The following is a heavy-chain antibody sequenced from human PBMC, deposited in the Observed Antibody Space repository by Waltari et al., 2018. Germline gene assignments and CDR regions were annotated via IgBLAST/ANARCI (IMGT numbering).Heavy chain of an antibody. CDR3: ARVGSSSTGYFQH. CDR1: GGSISSSSYY. V-gene: IGHV4-39*07. CDR2: IYYSGST. J-gene: IGHJ1*01. Sequence: QLQLQESGLGLVKPSETLSLTCTVSGGSISSSSYYWGWIRQPPGKGLEWIGSIYYSGSTYYNPSLKSRVTISVDTSKNQFSLKLSSVTAADTAVYYCARVGSSSTGYFQHWGQGTLVTVSS. D-gene: IGHD6-13*01.